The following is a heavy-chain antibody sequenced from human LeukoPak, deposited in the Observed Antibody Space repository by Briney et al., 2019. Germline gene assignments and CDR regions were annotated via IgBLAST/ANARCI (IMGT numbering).Heavy chain of an antibody. V-gene: IGHV5-10-1*01. J-gene: IGHJ4*02. D-gene: IGHD3-22*01. CDR3: ARSPTYYDSGGYYRWDYFDY. CDR2: SDPSDSYT. CDR1: GYSFISYW. Sequence: GESLKISCKGSGYSFISYWISWVRQMPGKGLEWMGRSDPSDSYTNYRPSFQGHVTISADKSISTAYLQWSSLKASDTAMYYCARSPTYYDSGGYYRWDYFDYWGQGTLVTVSS.